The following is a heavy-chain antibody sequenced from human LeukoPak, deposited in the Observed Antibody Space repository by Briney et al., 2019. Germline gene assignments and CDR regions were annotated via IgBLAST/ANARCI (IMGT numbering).Heavy chain of an antibody. Sequence: GESLKISCKGSGYIFAKYWIGWVRQMPGKGLEWMGIIYPDDSDTRYSPSFQGQVTISVDKSASTAYLQWSSLQASDTAIYFCARRRHTTSSVYYFDYWGQGTLVTVSS. CDR1: GYIFAKYW. CDR2: IYPDDSDT. J-gene: IGHJ4*02. D-gene: IGHD2-2*01. CDR3: ARRRHTTSSVYYFDY. V-gene: IGHV5-51*01.